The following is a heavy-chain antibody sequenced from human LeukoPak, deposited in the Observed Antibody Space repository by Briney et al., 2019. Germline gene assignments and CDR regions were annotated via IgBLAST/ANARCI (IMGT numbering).Heavy chain of an antibody. CDR1: GYSISSGYY. Sequence: SETLSLTCAVSGYSISSGYYWGWIRQPPGKGLEWIGSIYHSGSTYYNPSLKSRVTISADTSKNQFSLKLSSVTAADTAVYYCARDRYNQVDYWGQGTLVTVSS. CDR2: IYHSGST. V-gene: IGHV4-38-2*02. CDR3: ARDRYNQVDY. D-gene: IGHD5-24*01. J-gene: IGHJ4*02.